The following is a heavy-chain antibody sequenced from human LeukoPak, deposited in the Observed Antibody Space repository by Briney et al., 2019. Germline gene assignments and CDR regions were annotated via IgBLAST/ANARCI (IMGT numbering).Heavy chain of an antibody. D-gene: IGHD6-19*01. CDR3: ARFGRAVAGRFDY. CDR2: IYYSGST. V-gene: IGHV4-59*01. CDR1: GGSISSYY. Sequence: WETLSLTCTVSGGSISSYYWSWIRQPPGKGLEWIGYIYYSGSTNYNPSLKSRVTISVDTSKNQFSLKLSSVTAADTAVYYCARFGRAVAGRFDYWGQGTLVTVSS. J-gene: IGHJ4*02.